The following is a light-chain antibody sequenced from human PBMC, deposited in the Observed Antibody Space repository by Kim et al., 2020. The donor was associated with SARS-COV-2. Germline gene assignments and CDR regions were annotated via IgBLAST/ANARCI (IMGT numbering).Light chain of an antibody. J-gene: IGKJ2*01. CDR1: QSVSSKS. CDR3: QKYGNSYT. CDR2: GVS. V-gene: IGKV3-20*01. Sequence: SLSPGERATPSCKASQSVSSKSLAWYQHKVGQPPRLLIYGVSTRATGVPGRFSGSGSGTDFTLVISRLESEDFAMYYCQKYGNSYTFGQGTKLEI.